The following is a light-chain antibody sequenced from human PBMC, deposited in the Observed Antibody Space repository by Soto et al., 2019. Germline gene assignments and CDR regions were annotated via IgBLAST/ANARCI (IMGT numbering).Light chain of an antibody. J-gene: IGKJ1*01. V-gene: IGKV3-20*01. CDR1: QSVISTY. CDR2: GAS. CDR3: QQYSDSLGT. Sequence: EIVLTQSPGTLSLSPGERATLSCRASQSVISTYLAWYQQKPGQAPRLLIYGASSRATSIPDRFSGSGSGTDFTLTISRLEPEDFAVYYCQQYSDSLGTFGEGTKVEIK.